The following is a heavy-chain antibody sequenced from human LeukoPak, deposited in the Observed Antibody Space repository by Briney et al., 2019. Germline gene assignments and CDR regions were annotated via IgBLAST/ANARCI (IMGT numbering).Heavy chain of an antibody. CDR3: ARGGGPIGYYYYGMDV. V-gene: IGHV4-34*01. J-gene: IGHJ6*02. CDR1: GGSFSGYY. D-gene: IGHD1-26*01. Sequence: PSETLSLTCAVYGGSFSGYYWSWLRQPPGKGLEWIGEINHSGSTNYNPSLKSRVTISVDTSKNQFSLKLSSVTAADTAVYYCARGGGPIGYYYYGMDVWGQGTTVTVSS. CDR2: INHSGST.